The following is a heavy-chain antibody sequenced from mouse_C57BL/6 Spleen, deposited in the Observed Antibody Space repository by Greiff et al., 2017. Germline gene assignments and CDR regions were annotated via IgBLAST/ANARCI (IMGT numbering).Heavy chain of an antibody. Sequence: VQLQQPGAELVMPGTSVKLSCKASGYTFTSYWMHWVKQRPGQGLEWIGEIDPSDSYTNYNQKFKGKSTLTVDKSSSTAYMQLSSLTSEDSAVYYCARRGDPYYCDYWGQGTTLTVSS. D-gene: IGHD3-3*01. CDR2: IDPSDSYT. CDR1: GYTFTSYW. J-gene: IGHJ2*01. CDR3: ARRGDPYYCDY. V-gene: IGHV1-69*01.